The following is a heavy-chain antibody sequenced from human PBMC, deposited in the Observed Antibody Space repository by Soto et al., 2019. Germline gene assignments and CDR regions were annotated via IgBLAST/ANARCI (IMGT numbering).Heavy chain of an antibody. Sequence: SETLSLTCTVSGGSISSYYWSWIRQPPGKGLEWIGYIYYSGSTNYNPSLKSRVTISVDTSKNQFSLKLSSVTAADTAVYYCARLDYGSGSSNRYYYYGMDVWGQGTTVTVSS. J-gene: IGHJ6*02. CDR2: IYYSGST. CDR3: ARLDYGSGSSNRYYYYGMDV. CDR1: GGSISSYY. V-gene: IGHV4-59*12. D-gene: IGHD3-10*01.